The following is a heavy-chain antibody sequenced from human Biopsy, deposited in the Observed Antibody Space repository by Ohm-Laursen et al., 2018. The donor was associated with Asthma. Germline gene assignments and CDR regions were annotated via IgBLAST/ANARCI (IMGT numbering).Heavy chain of an antibody. J-gene: IGHJ5*02. CDR3: ARASVAASSNWFDP. V-gene: IGHV4-30-4*01. CDR2: IHYSGST. Sequence: SQTLSLTCTVSGASIKTDDHYSSWLRQPPGKGLEWFGFIHYSGSTSYNPSLKGGVTISVDTSKNQFSMKLSSVTAADTAVYYCARASVAASSNWFDPWGQGTLVTVSS. CDR1: GASIKTDDHY. D-gene: IGHD6-19*01.